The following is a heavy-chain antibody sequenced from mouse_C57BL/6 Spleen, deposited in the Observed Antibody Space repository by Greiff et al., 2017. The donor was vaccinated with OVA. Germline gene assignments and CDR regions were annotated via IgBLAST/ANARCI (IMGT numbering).Heavy chain of an antibody. CDR1: GYTFTSYT. CDR3: ARGIYYDYWYFDV. V-gene: IGHV1-4*01. J-gene: IGHJ1*03. Sequence: QVQLQQSGAELARPGASVKMSCKASGYTFTSYTMHWVKQRPGQGLEWIGYINPSSGYTKYNQKFKDKATLTADKSSSTAYIQLSSLTSEDSAVYYCARGIYYDYWYFDVWGTGTTVTVSS. CDR2: INPSSGYT. D-gene: IGHD2-4*01.